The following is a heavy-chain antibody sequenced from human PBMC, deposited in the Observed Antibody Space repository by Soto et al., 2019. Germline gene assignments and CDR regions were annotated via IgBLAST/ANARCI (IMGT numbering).Heavy chain of an antibody. V-gene: IGHV4-61*01. D-gene: IGHD7-27*01. J-gene: IGHJ4*02. Sequence: PSETLSLTCTVSGGSVSSGNYFWSWIRQPPGKGLEWIGYIYYSGSTNYNPSLKSRVTISVDTSKNQFSLKLSSVTAADTAVYYCARGPRLGWGSDGVDYWGQGTLVTVSS. CDR2: IYYSGST. CDR1: GGSVSSGNYF. CDR3: ARGPRLGWGSDGVDY.